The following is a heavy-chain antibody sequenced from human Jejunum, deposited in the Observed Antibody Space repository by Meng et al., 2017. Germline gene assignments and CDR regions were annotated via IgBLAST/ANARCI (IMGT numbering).Heavy chain of an antibody. Sequence: GGSLRLSCAASGFTFSDYAMSWVRQAPGKGREWVSVISGRGDITDYADSVKGRFTISRDNNHTALSLKMNSLRAEDAALYYCAKKSCTSSNCHRWYYWGQGTLVTVSS. CDR2: ISGRGDIT. CDR1: GFTFSDYA. J-gene: IGHJ4*02. D-gene: IGHD2-2*02. V-gene: IGHV3-23*01. CDR3: AKKSCTSSNCHRWYY.